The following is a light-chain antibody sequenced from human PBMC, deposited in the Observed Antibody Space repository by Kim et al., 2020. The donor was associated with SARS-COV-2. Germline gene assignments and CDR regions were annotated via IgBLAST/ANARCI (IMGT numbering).Light chain of an antibody. CDR1: NIGIKS. Sequence: APGKTASIPCGGTNIGIKSVHWYVQRPGQAPVLLIYYDRDRPSGIPERFAASNSGNTATLTISRVEAGDEADYFCQVWDGPTDHVIFGGGTQLTVL. CDR3: QVWDGPTDHVI. J-gene: IGLJ2*01. CDR2: YDR. V-gene: IGLV3-21*04.